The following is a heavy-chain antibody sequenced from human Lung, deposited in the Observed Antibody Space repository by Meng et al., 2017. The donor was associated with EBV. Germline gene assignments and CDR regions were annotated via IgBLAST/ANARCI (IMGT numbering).Heavy chain of an antibody. CDR1: GFTFSNHG. V-gene: IGHV3-33*01. J-gene: IGHJ4*02. D-gene: IGHD6-19*01. CDR2: IWYDGSSK. Sequence: VHLVESGGGVVRPGRSLRLSCTASGFTFSNHGMHWVRQAPGKGLEWLAVIWYDGSSKYYADSVKGQFTISRDNSRNTLYLQMNSLRVEDTAMYYCARDEGSGAYYFDYWGQGTLVTVSS. CDR3: ARDEGSGAYYFDY.